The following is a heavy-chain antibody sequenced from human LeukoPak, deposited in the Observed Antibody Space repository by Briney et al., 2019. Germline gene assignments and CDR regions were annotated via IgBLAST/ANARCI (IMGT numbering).Heavy chain of an antibody. CDR3: ASGRDIAGPGGYFDL. V-gene: IGHV3-11*01. CDR1: GFTFNDYP. CDR2: ISPGGGDI. D-gene: IGHD5-12*01. Sequence: GGSLRLSCAASGFTFNDYPMNWIRQAPGKGLEWISYISPGGGDIYFADSVKGRFTLSRDNAKNSLYLQVSSLTAEDTAVYYCASGRDIAGPGGYFDLWGQGTLVPVSS. J-gene: IGHJ4*02.